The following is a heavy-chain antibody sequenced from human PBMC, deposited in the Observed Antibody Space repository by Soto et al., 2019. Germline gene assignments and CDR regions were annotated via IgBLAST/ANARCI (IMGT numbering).Heavy chain of an antibody. CDR1: GFTFSSYA. J-gene: IGHJ5*02. CDR2: ISYDGSNK. CDR3: ARGGTYYYDSSGYPTAPHSEDWFDP. D-gene: IGHD3-22*01. Sequence: GGSLRLSCAASGFTFSSYAMHWVRQAPGKGLEWVAVISYDGSNKYYADSVKGRFTISRDNSKNTLYLQMNSLRAEDTAVYYCARGGTYYYDSSGYPTAPHSEDWFDPWGKGTLVTVSS. V-gene: IGHV3-30-3*01.